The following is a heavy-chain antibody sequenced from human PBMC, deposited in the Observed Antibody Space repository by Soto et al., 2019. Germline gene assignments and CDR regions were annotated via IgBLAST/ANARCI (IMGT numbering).Heavy chain of an antibody. CDR1: GFTFSSYV. CDR3: ARRLLRAPVTYFDY. J-gene: IGHJ4*01. CDR2: IDSSGGST. V-gene: IGHV3-23*01. Sequence: EVQLLESGGGLVQAGGSLRLSCAASGFTFSSYVMGWVRQAPGKGLEWVSSIDSSGGSTYYADSVKGRFTMSRDKSMNTLYLQMNCLRAKDTAVYYCARRLLRAPVTYFDYWGQGTLVTVSA. D-gene: IGHD4-17*01.